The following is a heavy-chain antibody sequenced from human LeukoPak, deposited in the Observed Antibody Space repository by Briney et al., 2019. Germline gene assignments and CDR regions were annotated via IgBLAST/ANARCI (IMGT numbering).Heavy chain of an antibody. D-gene: IGHD7-27*01. Sequence: AASVKVSCKASGYTFTSYGISWVRQAPGQGLEWMGWLNPNSGNAGYAQKFQGRVTISRNTSISTAYMELSSLRSDDTAIYYCARRKFLGWFDPWGQGTLVTVSS. J-gene: IGHJ5*02. CDR1: GYTFTSYG. CDR3: ARRKFLGWFDP. V-gene: IGHV1-8*03. CDR2: LNPNSGNA.